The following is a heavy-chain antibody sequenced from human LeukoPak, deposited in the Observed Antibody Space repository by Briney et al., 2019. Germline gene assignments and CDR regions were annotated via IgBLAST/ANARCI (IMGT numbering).Heavy chain of an antibody. J-gene: IGHJ5*02. CDR1: GYTLTELS. Sequence: ASVKVSCKVSGYTLTELSMHWVRQAPGKGLEWMGGFDPEDGETIYAQKFQGRVTMTRDTSISTAYMELSRLRSDDTAVYYCARAGARIGYCSSTSCYVRYNWFDPWGQGTLVTVSS. CDR2: FDPEDGET. V-gene: IGHV1-24*01. D-gene: IGHD2-2*01. CDR3: ARAGARIGYCSSTSCYVRYNWFDP.